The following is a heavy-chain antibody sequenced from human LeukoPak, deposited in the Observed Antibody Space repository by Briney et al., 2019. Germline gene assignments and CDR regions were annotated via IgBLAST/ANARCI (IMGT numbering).Heavy chain of an antibody. CDR3: ARDRVAVAADWFDP. J-gene: IGHJ5*02. Sequence: PSETLSLXCTVSGGSISSYYWSWIRQPAGKVLEWIGRIYTSGSTNYNPSLKSRVTMSVDTSKNQFSLKLSSVTAADTAVYYCARDRVAVAADWFDPWGQGTLVTVSS. D-gene: IGHD6-19*01. CDR2: IYTSGST. CDR1: GGSISSYY. V-gene: IGHV4-4*07.